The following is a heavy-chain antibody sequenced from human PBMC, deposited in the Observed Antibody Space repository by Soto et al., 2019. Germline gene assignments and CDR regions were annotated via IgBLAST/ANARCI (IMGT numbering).Heavy chain of an antibody. D-gene: IGHD6-6*01. V-gene: IGHV3-23*01. CDR2: ISGSGGST. J-gene: IGHJ4*02. CDR1: GFTFSSYA. CDR3: AKGSHPPYSSSPSFDY. Sequence: GGSLRLSCAASGFTFSSYAMSWVRQAPGKGLEWVSAISGSGGSTYYADSVKGRFTTSRDNSKNTLYLQMNSLRAEDTAVYYCAKGSHPPYSSSPSFDYWGQGTLVTVSS.